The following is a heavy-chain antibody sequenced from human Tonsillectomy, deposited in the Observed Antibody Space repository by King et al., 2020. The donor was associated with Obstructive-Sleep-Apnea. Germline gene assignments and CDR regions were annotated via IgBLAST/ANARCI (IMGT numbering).Heavy chain of an antibody. Sequence: QLQESGPRLVKPSETLSLTCSVSGGSIGSSSYYWGWIRQPPGKGLEWIGSINYSGTTYYNPSLGSRVTISVDTSKNQFSLRLSSVTAADTAVYYCARLDIEYSYYYGMDVWGQGTTVSVSS. D-gene: IGHD2-2*03. CDR2: INYSGTT. CDR1: GGSIGSSSYY. CDR3: ARLDIEYSYYYGMDV. V-gene: IGHV4-39*07. J-gene: IGHJ6*02.